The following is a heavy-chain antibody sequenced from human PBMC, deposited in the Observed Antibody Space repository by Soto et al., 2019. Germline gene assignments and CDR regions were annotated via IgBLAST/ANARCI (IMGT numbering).Heavy chain of an antibody. J-gene: IGHJ4*02. CDR2: ISYDGSNK. Sequence: QVQLVECGGGVVQPGWSLRLSCAASGFTFSSYGMHWVRQAPGKGLEWVAVISYDGSNKYYADSVKGRFTISRDNSKNTLYLQMNSLRAEDTAVYYCAKDLYYDFWSGYPDYWGQGTLVTVSS. CDR3: AKDLYYDFWSGYPDY. D-gene: IGHD3-3*01. CDR1: GFTFSSYG. V-gene: IGHV3-30*18.